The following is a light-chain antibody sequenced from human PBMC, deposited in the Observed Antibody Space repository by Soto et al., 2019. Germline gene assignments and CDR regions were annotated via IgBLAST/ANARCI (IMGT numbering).Light chain of an antibody. Sequence: EIVLTQSPGTLSLSPGERATLSCRASQNVDSNYLAWYQQKPGQAPRIIIFSASGRATGIPDRFSGSGSGTEFTLTISRLEPDDFAVYYCQQYDSLSWTFGQGTKVDIK. CDR2: SAS. J-gene: IGKJ1*01. CDR1: QNVDSNY. CDR3: QQYDSLSWT. V-gene: IGKV3-20*01.